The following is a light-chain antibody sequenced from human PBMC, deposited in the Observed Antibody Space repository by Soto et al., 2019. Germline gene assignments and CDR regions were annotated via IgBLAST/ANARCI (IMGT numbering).Light chain of an antibody. J-gene: IGKJ4*01. CDR2: GAS. CDR3: QQYATAPLT. Sequence: EIVLTQSPGTLSLCPGERATLSCRASQSVAKNYLAWYQQKPGQAPRLLIHGASSRATGIPDRFSGSGSGTDFTLTISRLEPEDFALFYCQQYATAPLTFGGGTKVEIK. CDR1: QSVAKNY. V-gene: IGKV3-20*01.